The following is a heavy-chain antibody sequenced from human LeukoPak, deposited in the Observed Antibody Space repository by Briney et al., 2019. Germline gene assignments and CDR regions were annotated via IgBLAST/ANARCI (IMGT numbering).Heavy chain of an antibody. CDR3: ARMGLEPPSSWYSYYYYYYMDV. CDR1: GFTFSSHS. Sequence: GGSLRLSCAASGFTFSSHSMTWVRQAPGKGLEWVANIKEDGSEKYYVDSVKGRFTISRDNAKNSLYLQMNSLRAEDTAVYYCARMGLEPPSSWYSYYYYYYMDVWGKGTTVTVSS. V-gene: IGHV3-7*01. CDR2: IKEDGSEK. J-gene: IGHJ6*03. D-gene: IGHD6-13*01.